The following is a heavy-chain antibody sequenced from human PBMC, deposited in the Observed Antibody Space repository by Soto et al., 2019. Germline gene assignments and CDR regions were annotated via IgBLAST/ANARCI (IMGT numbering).Heavy chain of an antibody. CDR1: GVSINTNNYY. CDR3: AGFVVPASRNTGFDY. CDR2: IFYSGST. Sequence: SETLSLTCTVSGVSINTNNYYWGWVRQPPGKGLEWIGNIFYSGSTFYNPSLRSRLTISVDTSKNQFSLRLNSVTAADAAVYYCAGFVVPASRNTGFDYWGQGXLVTVYS. J-gene: IGHJ4*02. D-gene: IGHD2-15*01. V-gene: IGHV4-39*01.